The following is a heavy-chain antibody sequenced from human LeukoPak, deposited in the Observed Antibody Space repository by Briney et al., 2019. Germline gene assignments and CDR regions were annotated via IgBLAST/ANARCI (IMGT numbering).Heavy chain of an antibody. Sequence: SETLSLTCAVYGGSFSGYYWSWIRQPPGKGLEWIGEINHSGSTNYNPSLRSRVTISVDTSKNQFSLKLSSVTAADTAVYYCARGIYYGSGSYPPPSDYWGQGTLVTVSS. V-gene: IGHV4-34*01. J-gene: IGHJ4*02. D-gene: IGHD3-10*01. CDR3: ARGIYYGSGSYPPPSDY. CDR2: INHSGST. CDR1: GGSFSGYY.